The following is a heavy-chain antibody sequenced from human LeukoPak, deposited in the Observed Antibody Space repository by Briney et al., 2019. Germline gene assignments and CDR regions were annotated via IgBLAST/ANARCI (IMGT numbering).Heavy chain of an antibody. CDR1: GFTVSSNY. V-gene: IGHV3-66*01. CDR3: ARADHYDILTGYSPYYYYYGMDV. CDR2: IYSGGST. D-gene: IGHD3-9*01. J-gene: IGHJ6*02. Sequence: GGSLRLSCAASGFTVSSNYMSWARQAPGKGLEWVSVIYSGGSTYYADSVKGRFTISRDNSKNTLYLQMNSLRAEDTAVYYCARADHYDILTGYSPYYYYYGMDVWGQGTTVTVSS.